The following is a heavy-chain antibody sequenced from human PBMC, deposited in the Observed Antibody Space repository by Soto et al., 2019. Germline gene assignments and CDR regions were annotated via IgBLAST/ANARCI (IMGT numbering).Heavy chain of an antibody. V-gene: IGHV3-66*01. CDR3: ARALLRFMNYFDY. CDR2: IYSGGST. Sequence: EVQLVESGGGLVQPGGSLRLSCAASGFTVSSNYMSWVRQAPGKGLEWVSVIYSGGSTYYADSGKGRFTISRDNSKNTLYLQMNSLRAEDTAVYYCARALLRFMNYFDYWGQGTLVTVSS. CDR1: GFTVSSNY. J-gene: IGHJ4*02. D-gene: IGHD3-3*01.